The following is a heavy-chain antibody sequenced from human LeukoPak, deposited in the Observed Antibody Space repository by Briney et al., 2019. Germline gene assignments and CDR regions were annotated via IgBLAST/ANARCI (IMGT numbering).Heavy chain of an antibody. CDR3: AREWRDDIVVVPAFDY. V-gene: IGHV3-7*01. CDR1: GFTFSSYW. D-gene: IGHD2-2*01. CDR2: IKQDGSEK. Sequence: SGGSLRLSCAASGFTFSSYWMSWVRQAPGKGLEWVANIKQDGSEKYYVDSVKGRFTISRDNAKNSLYLQMNSLRAEDTAVYCCAREWRDDIVVVPAFDYWGQGTLVTVSS. J-gene: IGHJ4*02.